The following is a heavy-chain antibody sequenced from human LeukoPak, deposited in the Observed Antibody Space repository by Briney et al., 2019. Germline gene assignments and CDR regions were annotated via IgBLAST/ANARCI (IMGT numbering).Heavy chain of an antibody. CDR1: GGSISNYY. CDR2: IYNSGST. D-gene: IGHD1-20*01. V-gene: IGHV4-59*08. J-gene: IGHJ2*01. Sequence: PSETLSLTCTVSGGSISNYYWTWIRQPPGKGLEWIGYIYNSGSTNYNPSLKSRVTISVDTSKNQFSLKLSSVTAADTAVYYCARLITGSYWYFDLWGRGTLVTVSS. CDR3: ARLITGSYWYFDL.